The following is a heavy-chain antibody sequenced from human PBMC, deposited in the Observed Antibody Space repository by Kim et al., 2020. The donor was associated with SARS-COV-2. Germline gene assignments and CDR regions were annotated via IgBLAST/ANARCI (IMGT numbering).Heavy chain of an antibody. CDR1: GGSFSGYY. D-gene: IGHD3-22*01. V-gene: IGHV4-34*01. Sequence: SETLSLTCAVYGGSFSGYYWSWIRQPPGKGLEWIGEINHSGSTNYNPSLKSRVTISVDTSKNQFSLKLSSVTAADTAVYYCSRVRLLLPIDYYYGMDVWGQGTTVTVSS. CDR3: SRVRLLLPIDYYYGMDV. CDR2: INHSGST. J-gene: IGHJ6*02.